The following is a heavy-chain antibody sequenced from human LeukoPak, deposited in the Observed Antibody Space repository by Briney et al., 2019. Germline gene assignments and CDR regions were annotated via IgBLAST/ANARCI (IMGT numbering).Heavy chain of an antibody. Sequence: NSSETLSLTCAVSGGSISSSNWWSWVRQPPGKGLEWIGEIYHSGSTNYNPSLKSRVTISVDKSKNQFSLKLSSVTAADTAVYYCASLPTVNFGVVNSKDYYCGMDVWGQGTTVTVSS. V-gene: IGHV4-4*02. J-gene: IGHJ6*02. CDR2: IYHSGST. CDR3: ASLPTVNFGVVNSKDYYCGMDV. D-gene: IGHD3-3*01. CDR1: GGSISSSNW.